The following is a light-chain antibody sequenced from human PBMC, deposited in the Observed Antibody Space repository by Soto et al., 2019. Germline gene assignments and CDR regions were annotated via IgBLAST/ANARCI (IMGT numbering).Light chain of an antibody. CDR1: SSDVGGYNY. CDR3: SSFTSINTWV. CDR2: EVS. J-gene: IGLJ3*02. V-gene: IGLV2-14*01. Sequence: QSVLTQPASVSGSPGQSITISCTGTSSDVGGYNYVSWYQQHPGKAPKLMIYEVSNRPSGVSNRFSCSKSGNTASLTISGLQAEDEADYYCSSFTSINTWVFGGGTKLTVL.